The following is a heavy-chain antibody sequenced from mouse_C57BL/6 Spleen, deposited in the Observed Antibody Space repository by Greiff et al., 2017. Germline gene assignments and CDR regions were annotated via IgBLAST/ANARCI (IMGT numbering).Heavy chain of an antibody. D-gene: IGHD2-2*01. CDR1: GYSITSGYY. J-gene: IGHJ3*01. CDR3: ARDPYGSFWFAY. CDR2: ISYDGSN. V-gene: IGHV3-6*01. Sequence: EVKLVESGPGLVKPSQSLSLTCSVTGYSITSGYYWNWIRQFPGNKLEWMGYISYDGSNNYNPSLKNRISITRDTSKNQFFLKLNSVTTEDTATYYCARDPYGSFWFAYWGQGTLVTVSA.